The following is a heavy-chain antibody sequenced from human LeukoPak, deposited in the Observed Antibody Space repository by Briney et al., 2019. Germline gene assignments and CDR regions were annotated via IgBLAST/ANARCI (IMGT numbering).Heavy chain of an antibody. CDR3: ARDQTTVVTRAFDI. V-gene: IGHV3-23*01. Sequence: GGSLRLSCAASGFTLSSYAMSWVRQAPGKGLEWVSAISGSGGSTYYADSVKGRFTISRDNSKNTLYLQVNSLRAEDTAVYYCARDQTTVVTRAFDIWGQGTMVTVSS. CDR1: GFTLSSYA. D-gene: IGHD4-17*01. J-gene: IGHJ3*02. CDR2: ISGSGGST.